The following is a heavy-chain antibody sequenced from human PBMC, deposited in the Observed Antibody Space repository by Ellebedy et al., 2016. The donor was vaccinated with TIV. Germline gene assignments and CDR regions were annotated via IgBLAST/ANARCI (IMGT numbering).Heavy chain of an antibody. J-gene: IGHJ3*02. CDR2: ISSSSSTI. CDR3: AKAHFSSSYFDAFDI. CDR1: GFTFSSYS. D-gene: IGHD6-13*01. Sequence: GESLKISXAASGFTFSSYSMNWVRQAPGKGLEWVSYISSSSSTIYYADSVKGRFTISRDNAKNSLYLQMNSLRAEDTAVYYCAKAHFSSSYFDAFDIWGQGTMVTVSS. V-gene: IGHV3-48*04.